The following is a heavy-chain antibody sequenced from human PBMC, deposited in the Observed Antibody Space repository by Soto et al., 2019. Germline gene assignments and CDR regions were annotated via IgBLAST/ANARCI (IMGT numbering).Heavy chain of an antibody. D-gene: IGHD3-10*01. J-gene: IGHJ6*03. CDR1: GYTFRSHG. CDR3: ARMVRGSNIDYYHYMDV. CDR2: ISVDNGDT. Sequence: QVELVQSGAEVKKPEASVKVSCKASGYTFRSHGISWVRQAPGQGLEWMGWISVDNGDTNYAQKLQGRVTVTTDTSTSTAYMELRSLRSEDTAVYYCARMVRGSNIDYYHYMDVWGKGTPVTVSS. V-gene: IGHV1-18*01.